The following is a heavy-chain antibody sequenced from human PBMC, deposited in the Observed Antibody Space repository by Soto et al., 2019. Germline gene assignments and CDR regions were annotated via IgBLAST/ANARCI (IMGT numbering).Heavy chain of an antibody. CDR1: GFTFSSYA. CDR3: AKDQGYNGNYRWFDP. CDR2: INSGGST. Sequence: GWSLRLSCAASGFTFSSYAMSWVRQAPGKGLEWVSSINSGGSTYYADSVKGRFTISRDNSKNTLYLQMNSLRVEDTAVYYCAKDQGYNGNYRWFDPWGQGTLVTVSS. J-gene: IGHJ5*02. D-gene: IGHD1-7*01. V-gene: IGHV3-23*01.